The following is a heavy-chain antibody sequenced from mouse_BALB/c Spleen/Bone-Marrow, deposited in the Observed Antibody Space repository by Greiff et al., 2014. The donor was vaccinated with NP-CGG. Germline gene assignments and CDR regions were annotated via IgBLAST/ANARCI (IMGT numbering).Heavy chain of an antibody. V-gene: IGHV1S81*02. Sequence: VQLQESGAELVKPGASVKLSCKASGYTFTSYYMYWVKQRPGQGLEWFGEINPSNGGTNFNEKFKNKATLTVDKSSSTAYMQLNSLTSEDSAGYYCSQGRRDALDYWGQGTSVTVSS. CDR3: SQGRRDALDY. CDR1: GYTFTSYY. J-gene: IGHJ4*01. CDR2: INPSNGGT.